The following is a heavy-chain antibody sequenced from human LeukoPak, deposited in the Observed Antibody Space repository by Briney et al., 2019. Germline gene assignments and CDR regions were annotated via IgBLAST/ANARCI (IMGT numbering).Heavy chain of an antibody. D-gene: IGHD1-26*01. CDR1: GGSFSGYY. V-gene: IGHV4-34*01. CDR3: ARSPSGRGGIDYYYGMDV. Sequence: SETLSLTCAVYGGSFSGYYWSWIRQPPGKGLEWIGEINHSGSTNYNPSLKSRVTISVDTSKNQFSLKLSSVTAADTAVYYCARSPSGRGGIDYYYGMDVWGQGTTVTVSS. CDR2: INHSGST. J-gene: IGHJ6*02.